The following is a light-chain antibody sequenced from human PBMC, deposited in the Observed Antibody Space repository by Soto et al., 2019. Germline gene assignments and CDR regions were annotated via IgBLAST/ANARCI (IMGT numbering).Light chain of an antibody. V-gene: IGLV2-14*01. CDR3: SSHTSGSTRV. CDR1: SGDVEGYDY. Sequence: QSVLTQPASVSGSPGQSIAISCTGTSGDVEGYDYVSWYQQHPDKAPKLMIYEVTKRSSWFSNRFSGSQSGNTASLTISGLQSEDEADYYCSSHTSGSTRVFGSGTKVTVL. CDR2: EVT. J-gene: IGLJ1*01.